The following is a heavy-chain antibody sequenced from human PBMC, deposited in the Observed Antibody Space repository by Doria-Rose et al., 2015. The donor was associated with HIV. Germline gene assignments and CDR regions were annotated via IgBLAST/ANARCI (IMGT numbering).Heavy chain of an antibody. J-gene: IGHJ4*02. CDR2: IFSDDER. V-gene: IGHV2-26*01. CDR1: GGSLSSPGMG. D-gene: IGHD6-13*01. Sequence: QVTLKESGPVLVKPTETLTLTCTVSGGSLSSPGMGVSWIRQPPGKALEWLASIFSDDERSYKTSLKSRLTISSGTSKSQVVLTMTDMDPVDTATYYCARIESSRWYHKYYFDFWGQGTLVIVSA. CDR3: ARIESSRWYHKYYFDF.